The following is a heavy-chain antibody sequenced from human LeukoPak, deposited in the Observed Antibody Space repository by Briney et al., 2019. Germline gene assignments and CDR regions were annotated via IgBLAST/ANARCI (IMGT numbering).Heavy chain of an antibody. CDR3: STDQGGDILTGC. D-gene: IGHD3-9*01. CDR2: IKTKSEGGTI. J-gene: IGHJ4*02. V-gene: IGHV3-15*07. CDR1: GFTFTNAW. Sequence: PGGSLRLSCAASGFTFTNAWMHWFRQAPGKGLEWVGRIKTKSEGGTIDYAAPVRGRFTISRDDSENTLYLQMNSLKTEDTALYYCSTDQGGDILTGCWGQGTLVTVPS.